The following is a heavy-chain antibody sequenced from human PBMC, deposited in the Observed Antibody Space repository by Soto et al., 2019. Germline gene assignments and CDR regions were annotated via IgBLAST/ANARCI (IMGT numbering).Heavy chain of an antibody. CDR3: ARDGREASGMDV. V-gene: IGHV4-59*11. J-gene: IGHJ6*02. CDR1: GGSISSHY. CDR2: IYYRGST. D-gene: IGHD1-26*01. Sequence: SETLSLTCTVSGGSISSHYWSWVRQAPGKGLEWIGHIYYRGSTSYNPSLWSRSTISVDTSNNQFSLKLNSVTTADTAVYYCARDGREASGMDVWGQGTKVTVSS.